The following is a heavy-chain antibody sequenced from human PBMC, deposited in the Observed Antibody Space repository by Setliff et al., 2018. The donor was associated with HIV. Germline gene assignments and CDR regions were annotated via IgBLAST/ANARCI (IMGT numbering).Heavy chain of an antibody. D-gene: IGHD4-4*01. CDR1: GGSISSGGYY. CDR2: IYYSGGT. CDR3: ARDGIYDYSNYVDAFDI. J-gene: IGHJ3*02. V-gene: IGHV4-31*03. Sequence: SETLSLTCTVSGGSISSGGYYWSWIRQHPGKGLEYIGYIYYSGGTYYNPSLKSRVTISVDTSKNQFSLRLNSVTAADTAVYYCARDGIYDYSNYVDAFDIWGQGTMVTVSS.